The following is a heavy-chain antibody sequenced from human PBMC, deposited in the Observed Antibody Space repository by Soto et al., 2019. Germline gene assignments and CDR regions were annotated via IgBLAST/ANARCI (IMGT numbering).Heavy chain of an antibody. Sequence: EVQLVESGGGLVQPGRSLRLSCAASGFTFDDYAMHWVRRAPGKGLEWVSSISWNSIIIGYADSVKGRFTISRDNAKNSLYLQMNHLRPVGTALYSCAKGGNDAICSGSTYYLDYWGQGTLVTVSS. CDR2: ISWNSIII. CDR1: GFTFDDYA. D-gene: IGHD2-15*01. J-gene: IGHJ4*02. CDR3: AKGGNDAICSGSTYYLDY. V-gene: IGHV3-9*01.